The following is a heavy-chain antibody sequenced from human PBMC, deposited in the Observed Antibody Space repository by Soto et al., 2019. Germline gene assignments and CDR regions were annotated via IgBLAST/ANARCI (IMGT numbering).Heavy chain of an antibody. V-gene: IGHV1-69*01. CDR3: ATGGHNDGYNFYHGMDV. CDR1: GGIFTNNA. J-gene: IGHJ6*02. CDR2: VIPLFDTA. D-gene: IGHD5-18*01. Sequence: QVQVVQSGAEVMKPGSSVKVSCKVSGGIFTNNAISWVRQAPGQGLEWLGGVIPLFDTAYYAQIFRGRLRISADGATTTAYMELRGLTSADTAVYFCATGGHNDGYNFYHGMDVWGQVTTVTVS.